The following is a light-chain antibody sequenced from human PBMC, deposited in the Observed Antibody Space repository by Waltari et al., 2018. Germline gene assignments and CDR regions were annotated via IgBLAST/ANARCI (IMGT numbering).Light chain of an antibody. CDR3: QQYYSTPPIT. CDR1: QCISDS. Sequence: DIQMTQSPSSLSASVGDKVNITCRASQCISDSLGWYQQKPGKAPKLLVYAASRLDTGFPSRFSGSGSGTDYTLTISSLQPEDFATYYCQQYYSTPPITFGGGTRVEIK. J-gene: IGKJ4*01. V-gene: IGKV1-NL1*01. CDR2: AAS.